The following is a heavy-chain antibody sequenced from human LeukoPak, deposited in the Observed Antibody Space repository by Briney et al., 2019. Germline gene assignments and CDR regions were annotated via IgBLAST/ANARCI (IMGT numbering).Heavy chain of an antibody. CDR1: GYTLTELS. V-gene: IGHV1-24*01. J-gene: IGHJ3*02. Sequence: ASVKVSCKVSGYTLTELSMHWVRQAPGKGLEWMGGLDPEDGETIYAQKFQGRVTMTEDTSTDTAYMELSSLRSEDTAVYYCATLMGYSYRAFDIWGQGTMVTVSS. CDR2: LDPEDGET. D-gene: IGHD5-18*01. CDR3: ATLMGYSYRAFDI.